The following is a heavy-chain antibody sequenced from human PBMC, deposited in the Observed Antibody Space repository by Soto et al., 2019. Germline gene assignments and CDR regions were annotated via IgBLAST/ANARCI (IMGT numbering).Heavy chain of an antibody. V-gene: IGHV1-2*02. CDR3: AREYSSTWYPFDY. J-gene: IGHJ4*02. CDR2: INPNSGGT. D-gene: IGHD6-13*01. Sequence: ASVKVSCKASGYTFTVHYMHCVLQSPGQGPDWMGWINPNSGGTNYAQKFQGRVSMTRDTSISTAYMELSRLRSDDTAVYYCAREYSSTWYPFDYWGQGTLVTVSS. CDR1: GYTFTVHY.